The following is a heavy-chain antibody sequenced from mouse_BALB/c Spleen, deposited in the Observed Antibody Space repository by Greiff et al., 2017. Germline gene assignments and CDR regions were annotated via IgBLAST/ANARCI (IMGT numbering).Heavy chain of an antibody. Sequence: EVKLMESGGGLVQPGGSLKLSCAASGFTFSSYTMSWVRQTPEKRLEWVAYISNGGGSTYYPDTVKGRFTISRDNAKNTLYLQMSSLKSEDTAMYYCASMITTTPYYAMDYWGQGTSVTVSS. CDR2: ISNGGGST. J-gene: IGHJ4*01. CDR3: ASMITTTPYYAMDY. V-gene: IGHV5-12-2*01. CDR1: GFTFSSYT. D-gene: IGHD2-4*01.